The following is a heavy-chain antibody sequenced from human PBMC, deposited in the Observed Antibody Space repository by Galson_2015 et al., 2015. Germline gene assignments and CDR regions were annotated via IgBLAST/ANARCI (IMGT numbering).Heavy chain of an antibody. CDR3: ASPSGGFGELVGGMDV. D-gene: IGHD3-10*01. CDR2: INAGNGNT. J-gene: IGHJ6*02. V-gene: IGHV1-3*01. CDR1: GYTFTSYA. Sequence: SVKVSCKASGYTFTSYAMHWVRQAPGQRLEWMGWINAGNGNTKYSQKFQGRVTITRDTSASTAYMELSSLRSEATAVYYCASPSGGFGELVGGMDVWGQGTTVTVSS.